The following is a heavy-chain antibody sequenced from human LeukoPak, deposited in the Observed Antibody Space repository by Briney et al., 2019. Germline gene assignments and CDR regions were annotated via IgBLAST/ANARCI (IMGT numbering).Heavy chain of an antibody. V-gene: IGHV3-23*01. CDR2: IRGRGASK. J-gene: IGHJ4*02. D-gene: IGHD2-2*01. Sequence: GGSLRLSCAVSGLTSNNYAMSWVRQAPGKGLEWVSGIRGRGASKYYADSVKGRFTISRDNSKNTLYLQMNSLRAEDTAVYYCAKGVVVAPDVTPFDYWGQGTLVTVSS. CDR3: AKGVVVAPDVTPFDY. CDR1: GLTSNNYA.